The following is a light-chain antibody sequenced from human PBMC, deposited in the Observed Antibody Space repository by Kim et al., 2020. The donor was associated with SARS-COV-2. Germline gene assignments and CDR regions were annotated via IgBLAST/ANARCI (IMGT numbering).Light chain of an antibody. J-gene: IGKJ2*01. Sequence: SVSPGDGASLSRRASQAVGTNLAWYQQKPGQSPRLLIYDAATRATGIPVRFSGSGTGTEFTLTISSLQSDDVAVYYCQQYNDWSYTFGQGTKLEI. CDR1: QAVGTN. CDR3: QQYNDWSYT. CDR2: DAA. V-gene: IGKV3-15*01.